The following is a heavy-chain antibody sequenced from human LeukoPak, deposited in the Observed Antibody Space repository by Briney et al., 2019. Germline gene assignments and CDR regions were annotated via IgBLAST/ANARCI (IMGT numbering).Heavy chain of an antibody. CDR3: ARVKYGDRIFDY. Sequence: SETLSLTCTVSGGSISSYYWSWIRQRPGEGLEWIGYIYYSGNTYYNSSLKSRLTISVDTSKNQFSLKLSSVTAADTAVYYCARVKYGDRIFDYWGQGTLVTVSS. CDR2: IYYSGNT. D-gene: IGHD4-17*01. CDR1: GGSISSYY. V-gene: IGHV4-59*06. J-gene: IGHJ4*02.